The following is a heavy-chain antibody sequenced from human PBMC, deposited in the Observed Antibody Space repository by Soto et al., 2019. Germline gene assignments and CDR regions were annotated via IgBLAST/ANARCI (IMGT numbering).Heavy chain of an antibody. J-gene: IGHJ4*02. D-gene: IGHD3-16*01. CDR1: GFSLSSPRMG. Sequence: QVTLKESDPVLVKPTETLTLTCTVSGFSLSSPRMGVSWIRQPPGKALEWLAHIFSNDEKSYSTSLKSRLTISKDTTKSQVVLTMTTMDPVDTATYYCARIGGVIIDLYYFDFWGQGTQVAVSS. V-gene: IGHV2-26*01. CDR3: ARIGGVIIDLYYFDF. CDR2: IFSNDEK.